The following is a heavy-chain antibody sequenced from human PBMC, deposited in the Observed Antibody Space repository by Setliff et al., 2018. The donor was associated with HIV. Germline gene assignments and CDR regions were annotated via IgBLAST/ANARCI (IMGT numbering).Heavy chain of an antibody. CDR2: TYTSVT. J-gene: IGHJ4*02. D-gene: IGHD3-10*01. CDR1: GGSISSYY. CDR3: ARSKGGGSGSFSY. Sequence: PSETLSLTCTVSGGSISSYYWSWIRQPPGKGLEWIGYTYTSVTNYKPSLKSRVTISIDTSKNQFSLKLTSVTAADTAIYYCARSKGGGSGSFSYWGQGTLVTVS. V-gene: IGHV4-4*08.